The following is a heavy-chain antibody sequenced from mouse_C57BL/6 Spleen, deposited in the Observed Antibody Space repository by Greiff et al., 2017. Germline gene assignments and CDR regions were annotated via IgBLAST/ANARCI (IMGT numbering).Heavy chain of an antibody. CDR2: ISDGGSYT. V-gene: IGHV5-4*01. D-gene: IGHD4-1*01. CDR3: SRDRLGRFAY. CDR1: GFTFSSYA. Sequence: DVKLVESGGGLVKPGGSLKLSCAASGFTFSSYAMSWVRQTPEKRLEWVATISDGGSYTYYPDNVKGRFTISRDNAKNNLYLQMSHLKSEDTAMXYCSRDRLGRFAYWGQGTLVTVSA. J-gene: IGHJ3*01.